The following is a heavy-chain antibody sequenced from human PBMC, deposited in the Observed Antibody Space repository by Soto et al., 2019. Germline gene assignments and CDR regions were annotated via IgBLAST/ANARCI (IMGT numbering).Heavy chain of an antibody. CDR3: ARRGYSYEQPFDY. J-gene: IGHJ4*02. CDR1: GYIFTSYG. D-gene: IGHD5-18*01. CDR2: ISAYNGNT. V-gene: IGHV1-18*04. Sequence: AASVKVSCKASGYIFTSYGISWVRQAPGQGLEWMGWISAYNGNTNYAQKLQGRVTMTTDTSPSTAYMELRSLRSDDTAVYYYARRGYSYEQPFDYRSQATLGPVSS.